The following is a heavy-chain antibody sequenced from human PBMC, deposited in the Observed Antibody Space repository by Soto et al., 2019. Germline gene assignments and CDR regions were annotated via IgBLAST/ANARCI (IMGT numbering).Heavy chain of an antibody. V-gene: IGHV4-59*01. CDR2: VHYSGIT. Sequence: SETLSLTCTVSGGAISSDYWSWIRQPPGKGLEWIGYVHYSGITKYNPSLSSRAAISLDASKNQFSLKLSSVSTADTAVYYCARDTGLTAVGFDYWGQGTLVTVSS. CDR3: ARDTGLTAVGFDY. J-gene: IGHJ4*02. D-gene: IGHD6-13*01. CDR1: GGAISSDY.